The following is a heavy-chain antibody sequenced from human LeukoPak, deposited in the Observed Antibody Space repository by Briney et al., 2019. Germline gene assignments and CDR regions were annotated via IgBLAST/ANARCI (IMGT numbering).Heavy chain of an antibody. V-gene: IGHV4-59*01. Sequence: PSETLSLTCTVSGGSISSYYWSWIRQPPGKGLEWIGYIYYGGRTNFNPSLKSRVTISVDTSKNRFSLKLSSVTAADTAVYYCARVNGYYDTSGYYTPDWFDPWGQGTLVTVSS. CDR2: IYYGGRT. D-gene: IGHD3-22*01. CDR1: GGSISSYY. J-gene: IGHJ5*02. CDR3: ARVNGYYDTSGYYTPDWFDP.